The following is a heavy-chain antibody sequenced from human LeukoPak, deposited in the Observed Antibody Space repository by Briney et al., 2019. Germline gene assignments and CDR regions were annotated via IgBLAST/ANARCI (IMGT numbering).Heavy chain of an antibody. J-gene: IGHJ4*02. V-gene: IGHV4-39*07. Sequence: SETLSLTCIVSGSSISSSSYYWGWIRQPPGKGLEWIGSIYYRGSTYYNPSLKSRVTISVDTSKNQFSLKLSSVTAADTAVYYCARLQYFTMTHWGQGTLVTVSS. CDR1: GSSISSSSYY. CDR2: IYYRGST. D-gene: IGHD3-22*01. CDR3: ARLQYFTMTH.